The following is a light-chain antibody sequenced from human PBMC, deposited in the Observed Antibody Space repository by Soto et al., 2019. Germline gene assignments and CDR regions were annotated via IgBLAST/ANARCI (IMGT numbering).Light chain of an antibody. J-gene: IGKJ1*01. Sequence: AIHLTQSPSSLSASVGDRVTITCRASQGIRDELGWYQQKPGRAPKVLIYATSSLQSGVPSRFRGSGFGTDFILTISSLQPEDFATYYCLQDNSYPRTFGHGTKVDIK. V-gene: IGKV1-6*01. CDR1: QGIRDE. CDR2: ATS. CDR3: LQDNSYPRT.